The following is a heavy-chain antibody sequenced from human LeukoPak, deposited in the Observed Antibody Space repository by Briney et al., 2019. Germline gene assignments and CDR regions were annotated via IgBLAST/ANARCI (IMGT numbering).Heavy chain of an antibody. CDR3: AKDPPSRGTRYFDY. CDR2: ISSSSSNK. V-gene: IGHV3-21*01. Sequence: GGSLKLSCAASGFPFSRYSMNWVRQAPGEGPEWVSSISSSSSNKDYVGSVKGRFTVSRDNAKNSLYLQMDSLRVEDTAVYYCAKDPPSRGTRYFDYWGQGTLVTVSS. CDR1: GFPFSRYS. J-gene: IGHJ4*02. D-gene: IGHD3-16*01.